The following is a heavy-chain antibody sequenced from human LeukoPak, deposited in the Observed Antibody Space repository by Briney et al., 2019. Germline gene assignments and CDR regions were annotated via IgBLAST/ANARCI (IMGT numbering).Heavy chain of an antibody. J-gene: IGHJ4*02. CDR1: GFTVITND. CDR3: ARGVEPLAATTLAY. V-gene: IGHV3-53*01. CDR2: LYSDGNT. Sequence: GGSLRLSCAASGFTVITNDMTWVRQAPGKGLEWVSDLYSDGNTKYANSVQGRFTISKDNSKNPLYLEMNSLSPDDTAVYYCARGVEPLAATTLAYWGQGTLVTVSS. D-gene: IGHD2-15*01.